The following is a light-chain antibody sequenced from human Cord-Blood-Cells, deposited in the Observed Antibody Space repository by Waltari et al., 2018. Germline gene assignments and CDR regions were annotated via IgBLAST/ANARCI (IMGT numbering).Light chain of an antibody. CDR1: SLRSYY. Sequence: SSELTQDPAVSVALVQTVRSTCQGDSLRSYYASWYQQKPGQAPVLVIYGKNNRPSGLPDRFSGSSSGNTASLTITGAQAEDEADYYCNSRDSSGNHVVFGGGTKLTVL. CDR3: NSRDSSGNHVV. CDR2: GKN. V-gene: IGLV3-19*01. J-gene: IGLJ2*01.